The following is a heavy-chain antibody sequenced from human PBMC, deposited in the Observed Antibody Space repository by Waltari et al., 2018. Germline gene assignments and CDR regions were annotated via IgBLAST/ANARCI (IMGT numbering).Heavy chain of an antibody. V-gene: IGHV4-39*01. D-gene: IGHD2-15*01. CDR3: ARLAVVVAATRAGAFDP. Sequence: QLQLQESGPGLVKPSETLSLTCTVSGGSISSSSYYWGWIRQPPGKGLEWIGSIYYSGSTYYNPSLKRRVTISVDTSKNQFSLKLSSVTAADTAVYYCARLAVVVAATRAGAFDPWGQGTLVTVSS. CDR2: IYYSGST. J-gene: IGHJ5*02. CDR1: GGSISSSSYY.